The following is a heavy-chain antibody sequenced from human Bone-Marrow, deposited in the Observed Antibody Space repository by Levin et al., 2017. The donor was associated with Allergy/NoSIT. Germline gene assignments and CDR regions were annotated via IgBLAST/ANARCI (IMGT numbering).Heavy chain of an antibody. CDR3: AKDGGGDMVA. D-gene: IGHD5-12*01. Sequence: GASVKVSCAASGFTFSSYGMHWVRQAPGKGLEWVAVISYDGSNKYYADSVKGRFTISRDNSKNTLYLQMNSLRAEDTAVYYCAKDGGGDMVAWGQGTLVTVSS. CDR2: ISYDGSNK. V-gene: IGHV3-30*18. CDR1: GFTFSSYG. J-gene: IGHJ4*02.